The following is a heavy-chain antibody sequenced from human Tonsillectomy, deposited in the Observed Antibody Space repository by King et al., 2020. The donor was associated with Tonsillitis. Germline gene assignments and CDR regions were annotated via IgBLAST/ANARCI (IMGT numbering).Heavy chain of an antibody. V-gene: IGHV3-30*18. Sequence: VQLVESGGGVAQPGRSLRLSCAASGFTFSNYGMHWVRQAPGKGLEWVALIAYDASYENYADSVKGRFAISRDNSKNTLYLEMNSLRVEDTAVYYCAKDGIGLPDWYFDLWGRGTLVTVSS. CDR3: AKDGIGLPDWYFDL. CDR1: GFTFSNYG. D-gene: IGHD1-14*01. CDR2: IAYDASYE. J-gene: IGHJ2*01.